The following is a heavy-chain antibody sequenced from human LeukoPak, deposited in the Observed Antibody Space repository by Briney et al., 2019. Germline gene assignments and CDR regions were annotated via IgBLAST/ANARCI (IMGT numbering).Heavy chain of an antibody. CDR2: ISGSGGST. D-gene: IGHD3-22*01. CDR3: ARGPMGYYDSSGYPFLDY. CDR1: GFTFSSDA. J-gene: IGHJ4*02. V-gene: IGHV3-23*01. Sequence: PGGSLRLSCAASGFTFSSDAMSWVRQAPGKGLEWVSAISGSGGSTYYTDSVKGRFTISRDNSKNTLYLQMNSLRAEDTAVYYCARGPMGYYDSSGYPFLDYWGQGTLVTVSS.